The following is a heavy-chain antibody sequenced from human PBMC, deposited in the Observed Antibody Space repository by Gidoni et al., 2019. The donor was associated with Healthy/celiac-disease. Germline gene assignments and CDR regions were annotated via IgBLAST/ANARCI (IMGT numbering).Heavy chain of an antibody. CDR1: GFTVSSNS. Sequence: EVQLVESGGGLIQLGGSLRLSCAASGFTVSSNSMCWVRQAPGKGLEWVAVIYSGGSTYYADPVKGRFTISRDNSKNTLYLKMNSLRAEDTAVYYCARVGSGSFQIDYWGQGTLVTVSS. CDR2: IYSGGST. CDR3: ARVGSGSFQIDY. V-gene: IGHV3-53*01. J-gene: IGHJ4*02. D-gene: IGHD1-26*01.